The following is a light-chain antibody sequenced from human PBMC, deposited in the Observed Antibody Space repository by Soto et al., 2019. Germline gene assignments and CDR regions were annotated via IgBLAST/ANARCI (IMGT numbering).Light chain of an antibody. CDR1: QSITRSY. Sequence: EIVLTQSPGTLSLSPGERATLSCRASQSITRSYLAWYQQKPGQAPRLLIYGASRRATDIPDRFSGSGSGTDFTLTISRLEPEDFAVYYCQLYDSPSYTFGQGTKLEIK. CDR2: GAS. V-gene: IGKV3-20*01. J-gene: IGKJ2*01. CDR3: QLYDSPSYT.